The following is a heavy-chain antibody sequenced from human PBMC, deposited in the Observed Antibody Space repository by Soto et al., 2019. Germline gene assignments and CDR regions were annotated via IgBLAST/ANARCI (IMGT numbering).Heavy chain of an antibody. Sequence: GGSLRLSCVASGFTFSTHTMNWVRQAPGKGLEWVSRLTADSDDTSYADSIKGRFTISRDNSKNTLYLQMNSLRAEDTAIYYCAKGLDRASLDFWGQGALVTVSS. CDR2: LTADSDDT. J-gene: IGHJ4*02. CDR3: AKGLDRASLDF. CDR1: GFTFSTHT. V-gene: IGHV3-23*01. D-gene: IGHD1-1*01.